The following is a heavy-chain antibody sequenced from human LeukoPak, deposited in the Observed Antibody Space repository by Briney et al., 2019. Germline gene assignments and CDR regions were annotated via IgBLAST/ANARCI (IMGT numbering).Heavy chain of an antibody. Sequence: GRSLRLSCAASGFTFSSYAMHWVRQAPGKGLEWVAVISYDGSNKYYADSVKGRFTISRDNSKNTLYLQMNSLRAEDTAVYYCAKDRGYTPRYYWGQGTLVTVSS. V-gene: IGHV3-30-3*01. D-gene: IGHD3-10*01. CDR1: GFTFSSYA. CDR2: ISYDGSNK. CDR3: AKDRGYTPRYY. J-gene: IGHJ4*02.